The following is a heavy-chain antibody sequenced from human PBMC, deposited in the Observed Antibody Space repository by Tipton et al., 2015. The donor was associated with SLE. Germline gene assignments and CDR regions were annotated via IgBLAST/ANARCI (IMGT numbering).Heavy chain of an antibody. CDR3: ARGQLDIGFHKFDP. CDR1: GDSISSGSYY. V-gene: IGHV4-61*09. CDR2: INHSGST. J-gene: IGHJ5*02. D-gene: IGHD1-1*01. Sequence: TLSLTCTVSGDSISSGSYYWSCIRQPAGKGLEWIGEINHSGSTNYNPTLKSRVTISVDTSKNQFSLNLSSVTAADTAVYYRARGQLDIGFHKFDPWGQGTLVTVPS.